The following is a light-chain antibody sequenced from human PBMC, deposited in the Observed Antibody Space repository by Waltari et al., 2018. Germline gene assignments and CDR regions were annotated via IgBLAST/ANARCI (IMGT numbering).Light chain of an antibody. J-gene: IGKJ1*01. CDR1: ESPVSSDGNTY. Sequence: DVVMTQSPLSLPVILGQPASISCRPSESPVSSDGNTYLNWFQQRPGQPPRRLIFQVSNRDSGVPDRFSGSGSGTDFTLRISRVEAEDVGVYYCMQGIHRPWTFGQGTKVEIK. V-gene: IGKV2-30*01. CDR2: QVS. CDR3: MQGIHRPWT.